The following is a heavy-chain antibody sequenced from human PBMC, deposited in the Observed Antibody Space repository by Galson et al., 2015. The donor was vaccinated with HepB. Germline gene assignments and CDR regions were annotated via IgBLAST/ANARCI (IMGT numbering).Heavy chain of an antibody. V-gene: IGHV3-66*02. Sequence: SLRLSCAASGFTVSSNYMSWVRQAPGKGLEWVSVIYSGGSTYYADSVEGRFTISRDNTKNTKFLQMNSRRDEDTAVYYCARGITVGGVIGGYWGQGTLVTVSS. CDR3: ARGITVGGVIGGY. D-gene: IGHD3-16*01. CDR2: IYSGGST. J-gene: IGHJ4*02. CDR1: GFTVSSNY.